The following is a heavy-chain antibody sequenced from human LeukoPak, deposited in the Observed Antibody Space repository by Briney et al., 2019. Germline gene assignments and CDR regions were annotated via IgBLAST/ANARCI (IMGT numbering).Heavy chain of an antibody. CDR2: INPNSGGT. Sequence: ASVKVSCKASGYTSTGHYMHWVRQAPGQGLEWMGWINPNSGGTNYAQKFQGRVTMTRDTSISTAYMELSRLRSEDTAVYYCTTTGNYLRYNWFDPWGQGALVTVSS. V-gene: IGHV1-2*02. CDR3: TTTGNYLRYNWFDP. J-gene: IGHJ5*02. D-gene: IGHD1-7*01. CDR1: GYTSTGHY.